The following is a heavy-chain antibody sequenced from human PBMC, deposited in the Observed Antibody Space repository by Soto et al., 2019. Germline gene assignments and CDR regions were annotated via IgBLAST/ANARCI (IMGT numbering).Heavy chain of an antibody. D-gene: IGHD3-22*01. CDR1: GFSVSTHV. CDR2: LWYDGSRE. CDR3: ARVPRYDTWYFDY. Sequence: QVQLVESGGGVVQPGRSLRLSCTASGFSVSTHVIHWVRQAPGKGLEWVAVLWYDGSREYYAESVKGRFTISRDNSKNTMSLQMNSLRAEDTAVYYCARVPRYDTWYFDYWGKGTLATVSS. J-gene: IGHJ4*02. V-gene: IGHV3-33*01.